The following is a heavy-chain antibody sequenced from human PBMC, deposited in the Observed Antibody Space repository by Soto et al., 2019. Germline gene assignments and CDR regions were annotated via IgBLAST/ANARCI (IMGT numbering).Heavy chain of an antibody. CDR1: W. CDR2: IYHSGST. J-gene: IGHJ4*02. Sequence: WWSWVRQPPGKGLEWIGEIYHSGSTNYNPSLKSRVTISVDKSKNQFSLKLSSVTAADTAVYYCATYGYSYGYDYWGQGTLVTVS. V-gene: IGHV4-4*02. D-gene: IGHD5-18*01. CDR3: ATYGYSYGYDY.